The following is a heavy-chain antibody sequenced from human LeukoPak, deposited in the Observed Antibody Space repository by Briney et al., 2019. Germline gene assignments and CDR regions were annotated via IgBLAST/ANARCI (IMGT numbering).Heavy chain of an antibody. CDR2: IIPMFGTA. CDR1: GGTFSSYA. V-gene: IGHV1-69*05. J-gene: IGHJ3*02. Sequence: SVKVSCKASGGTFSSYAISWVRQAPGQGLEWMGRIIPMFGTANYSQKFQGRVTITTDESTSTAYMALSSLRSEDTAVYYCARIACGSSGCHNAFDIWGQGTMVTVSS. D-gene: IGHD6-19*01. CDR3: ARIACGSSGCHNAFDI.